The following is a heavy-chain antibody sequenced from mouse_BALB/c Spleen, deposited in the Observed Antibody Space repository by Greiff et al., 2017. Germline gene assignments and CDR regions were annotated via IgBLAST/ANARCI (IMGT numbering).Heavy chain of an antibody. CDR3: ARDHYYGSSYLYFDY. Sequence: VQLKESGPGLVAPSQSLSITCTVSGFSLTSYGVHWVRQPPGKGLEWLGVIWAGGSTNYNSALMSRLSISKDNSKSQVFLKMNSLQTDDTAMYYCARDHYYGSSYLYFDYWGQGTTLTVSS. CDR1: GFSLTSYG. CDR2: IWAGGST. J-gene: IGHJ2*01. D-gene: IGHD1-1*01. V-gene: IGHV2-9*02.